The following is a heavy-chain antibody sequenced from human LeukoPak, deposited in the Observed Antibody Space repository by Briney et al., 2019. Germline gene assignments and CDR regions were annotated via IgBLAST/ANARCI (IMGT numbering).Heavy chain of an antibody. CDR3: ARDRTRGWPYCSSTSCSESDY. CDR2: ISSSSSYI. V-gene: IGHV3-21*01. Sequence: GGSLRLSCAASGFTFSSYSMNWIRQAPGKGLEWVSSISSSSSYIYYADSVKGRSTISRDNAKNSLYLQMNSLRAEDTAVYYCARDRTRGWPYCSSTSCSESDYWGQGTLVTVSS. D-gene: IGHD2-2*01. J-gene: IGHJ4*02. CDR1: GFTFSSYS.